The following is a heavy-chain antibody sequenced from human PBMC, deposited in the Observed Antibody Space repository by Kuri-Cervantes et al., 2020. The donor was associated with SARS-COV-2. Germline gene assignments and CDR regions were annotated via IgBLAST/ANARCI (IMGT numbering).Heavy chain of an antibody. Sequence: GSLRLSCTVSGGSISSYYWSWIRQPPGKGLEWIGYIHYSGNTNYNPSLKSRVTISADTSKNQFSLKLSSVTAADTAVYYCAREPYSSGWMELWGRGTLVTVSS. CDR1: GGSISSYY. D-gene: IGHD6-19*01. CDR3: AREPYSSGWMEL. CDR2: IHYSGNT. V-gene: IGHV4-59*01. J-gene: IGHJ2*01.